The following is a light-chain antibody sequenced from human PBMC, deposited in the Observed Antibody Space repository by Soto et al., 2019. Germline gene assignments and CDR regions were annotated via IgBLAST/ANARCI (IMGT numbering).Light chain of an antibody. V-gene: IGKV3-20*01. Sequence: ENVLTQSPGTLSLSPGERATLSCRASQSVSSIYLAWYQQKPGQAPRLLIYGASSRATGIPDRFSGSGSGTDFTLTISRLEPEDFAVYYCQQCGSSLWTFGQGTKVDIK. J-gene: IGKJ1*01. CDR1: QSVSSIY. CDR3: QQCGSSLWT. CDR2: GAS.